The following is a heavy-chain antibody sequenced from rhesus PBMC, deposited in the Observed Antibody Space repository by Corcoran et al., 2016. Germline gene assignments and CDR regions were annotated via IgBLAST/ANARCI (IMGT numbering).Heavy chain of an antibody. CDR2: INGNSATT. CDR1: GVSISSYW. D-gene: IGHD1-1*01. V-gene: IGHV4-80*01. J-gene: IGHJ3*01. CDR3: ARVVQLGGFDF. Sequence: QVQLQESGPGLVKPSETLSLTCAVSGVSISSYWWTWIRHPQGKGLEWIGVINGNSATTYNKSSLKSRVTFSKDASKNQFALKLSSVTAADTAVYFCARVVQLGGFDFWGQGLRVTFSS.